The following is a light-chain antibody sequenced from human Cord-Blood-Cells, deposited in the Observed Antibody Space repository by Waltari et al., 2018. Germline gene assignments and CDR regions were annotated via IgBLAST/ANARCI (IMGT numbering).Light chain of an antibody. J-gene: IGKJ4*01. V-gene: IGKV1-33*01. CDR1: QDISNY. Sequence: DIQMTQSPSSLSASVGDRVTITCQASQDISNYLNWYQQKPGKAPKLLIYDASNLETGVPSRFSGSGSGTDFTFTISRLQPEDIATYYCQQYVISLLTFGGGTKVEIK. CDR3: QQYVISLLT. CDR2: DAS.